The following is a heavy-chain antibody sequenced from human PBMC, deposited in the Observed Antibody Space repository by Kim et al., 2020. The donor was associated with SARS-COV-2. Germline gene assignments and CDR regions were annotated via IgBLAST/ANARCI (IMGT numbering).Heavy chain of an antibody. V-gene: IGHV3-33*06. CDR1: GFTFSSYG. CDR2: IWYDGSNK. Sequence: GGSLRLSCAASGFTFSSYGMHWVRQAPGKGLEWVAVIWYDGSNKYYADSVKGRFTISRDNSKNTLYLQMNSLRAEDTAVYYCAKGSMITFGGVIDLFDYWGQGTLVTVSS. CDR3: AKGSMITFGGVIDLFDY. J-gene: IGHJ4*02. D-gene: IGHD3-16*02.